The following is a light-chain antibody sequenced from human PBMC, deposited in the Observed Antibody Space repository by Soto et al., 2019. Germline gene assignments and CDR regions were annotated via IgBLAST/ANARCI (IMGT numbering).Light chain of an antibody. CDR2: DVT. Sequence: QSVLTQPASVSGSPGQSITISCTGTSSDVGASNYVSWYQHHPGKAPKLILYDVTNRPSGVSNRFSGSKSGNTASLTISGLQAEDEADYYWSSYRSSTTLRHVFGAGTKVPVL. CDR3: SSYRSSTTLRHV. CDR1: SSDVGASNY. J-gene: IGLJ1*01. V-gene: IGLV2-14*03.